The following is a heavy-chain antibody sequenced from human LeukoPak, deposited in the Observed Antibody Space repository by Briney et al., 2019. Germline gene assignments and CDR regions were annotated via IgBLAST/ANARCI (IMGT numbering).Heavy chain of an antibody. D-gene: IGHD5-24*01. J-gene: IGHJ3*02. CDR3: ARPRRDGYNYGAFDI. CDR2: ISYDGSNK. CDR1: GFTFSSYA. Sequence: GRSLRLSCAASGFTFSSYAMHWVRQAPGKGLEWVAVISYDGSNKYYADSVKGRFTISRDNSKNTLYLQMNSLRAEDTAVYYCARPRRDGYNYGAFDIWGQGTMVTVSS. V-gene: IGHV3-30-3*01.